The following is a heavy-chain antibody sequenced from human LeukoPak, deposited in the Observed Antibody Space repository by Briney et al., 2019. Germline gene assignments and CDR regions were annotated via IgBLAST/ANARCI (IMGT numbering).Heavy chain of an antibody. J-gene: IGHJ6*03. CDR1: GYTFTGYY. CDR3: ARNKGIAAAGPGYYYYYMDV. V-gene: IGHV1-2*02. Sequence: WASVKVSCKASGYTFTGYYMHWVRQAPGQGLEWMGWINPNSGGTNYAQKFQGRVTMTRDTPIRAAYMELSRLRSDDTAVYYCARNKGIAAAGPGYYYYYMDVWGKGTTVTVSS. CDR2: INPNSGGT. D-gene: IGHD6-13*01.